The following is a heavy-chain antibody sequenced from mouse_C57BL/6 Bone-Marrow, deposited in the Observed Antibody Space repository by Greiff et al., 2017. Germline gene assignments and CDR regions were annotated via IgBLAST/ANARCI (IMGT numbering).Heavy chain of an antibody. J-gene: IGHJ2*01. CDR3: TRSLIYYGTNY. CDR2: IDLEDGET. CDR1: GFNIKDYY. V-gene: IGHV14-2*01. Sequence: EVQLQQSGAELVKPGASVKLSCTASGFNIKDYYIHWVKQRTEQGLEWIGRIDLEDGETKYAPKFQDKATITADTSSNTAYLQLSSLTSEDTAVYYCTRSLIYYGTNYWGQGTTLTVSS. D-gene: IGHD1-1*01.